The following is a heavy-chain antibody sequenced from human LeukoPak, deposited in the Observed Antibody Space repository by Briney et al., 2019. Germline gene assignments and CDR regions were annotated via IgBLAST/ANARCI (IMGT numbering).Heavy chain of an antibody. Sequence: PGGPLRLSCAPSVLTFRSFAMSWVRRAPGRGLVWLSYIYRGGSTYYVDSVEGRFTITRDNSKNTLYLQMNSLRAEDTDVYYCAKIDWIPPNPDYWGQGTLATVSS. J-gene: IGHJ4*02. V-gene: IGHV3-23*03. CDR1: VLTFRSFA. CDR3: AKIDWIPPNPDY. CDR2: IYRGGST. D-gene: IGHD1-1*01.